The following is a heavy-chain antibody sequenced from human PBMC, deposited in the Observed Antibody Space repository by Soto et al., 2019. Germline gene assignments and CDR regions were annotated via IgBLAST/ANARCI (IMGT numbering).Heavy chain of an antibody. Sequence: SQRHSCAAAEFNFDDYGMHWVRQGPGKGLEWVSGITWNSATIYYADAVKGRFTISRDNGDNTLSLQMDNLRTEDTATYFCAKGRGEMNWANYYGLDVWVQGTTVTVSS. CDR1: EFNFDDYG. J-gene: IGHJ6*02. CDR3: AKGRGEMNWANYYGLDV. V-gene: IGHV3-9*01. D-gene: IGHD7-27*01. CDR2: ITWNSATI.